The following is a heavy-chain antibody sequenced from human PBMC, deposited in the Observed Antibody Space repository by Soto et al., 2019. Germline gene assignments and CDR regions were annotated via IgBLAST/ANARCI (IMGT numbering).Heavy chain of an antibody. V-gene: IGHV3-23*01. CDR3: VKNSGWFNT. D-gene: IGHD3-10*01. CDR2: IDGSGGTT. CDR1: GFTFGTTD. J-gene: IGHJ5*02. Sequence: QLLQSGGGLVQPGGSLTLSCAASGFTFGTTDMSWVRQAPGEGLEWVSTIDGSGGTTYYADSVKGRFTISRDNSRNTVYLQMNSLRGDYTALYYCVKNSGWFNTWGQGALVTVSS.